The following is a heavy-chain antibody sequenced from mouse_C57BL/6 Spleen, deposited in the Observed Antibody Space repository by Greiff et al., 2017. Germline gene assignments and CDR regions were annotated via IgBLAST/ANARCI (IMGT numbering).Heavy chain of an antibody. D-gene: IGHD4-1*01. Sequence: VQLQQSGAELVKPGASVKMSCKASGYTFTSYWITWVKQRPGQGLEWIGDIYPGSGSTNYNEKFKSKATLTVDTSSSTAYMQLSSLTSEDSAVYYCARKELGRRYFDVWSTGTTVTVSS. J-gene: IGHJ1*03. V-gene: IGHV1-55*01. CDR3: ARKELGRRYFDV. CDR1: GYTFTSYW. CDR2: IYPGSGST.